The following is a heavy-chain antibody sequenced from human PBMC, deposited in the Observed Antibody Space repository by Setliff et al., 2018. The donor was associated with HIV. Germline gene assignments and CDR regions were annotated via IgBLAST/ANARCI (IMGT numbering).Heavy chain of an antibody. D-gene: IGHD3-10*01. CDR1: GYTFTSYD. CDR2: MNPNSGNT. Sequence: ASVKVSCKASGYTFTSYDINWVRQATGQGLEWMGWMNPNSGNTGYAQKLQGRITLTTDTSANTAYMELSSLRSDDTAVYFCARGALLAVFDFDHWGHGTLVTVSS. CDR3: ARGALLAVFDFDH. J-gene: IGHJ4*01. V-gene: IGHV1-8*03.